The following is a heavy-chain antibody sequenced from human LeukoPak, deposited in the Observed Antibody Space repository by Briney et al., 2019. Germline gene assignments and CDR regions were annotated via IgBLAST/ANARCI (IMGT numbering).Heavy chain of an antibody. J-gene: IGHJ4*02. Sequence: GGSLRLSCAASGFTFSNAWMSWVRQAPGKGLEWVGRIKSKTDGGTTDYAAPVKGRFTISRDDSKNTLYLQMNSLKTEDTAVYYCTTDSAEYYDFWSGYYPLDYWGQGTLVTVSS. CDR1: GFTFSNAW. D-gene: IGHD3-3*01. V-gene: IGHV3-15*01. CDR2: IKSKTDGGTT. CDR3: TTDSAEYYDFWSGYYPLDY.